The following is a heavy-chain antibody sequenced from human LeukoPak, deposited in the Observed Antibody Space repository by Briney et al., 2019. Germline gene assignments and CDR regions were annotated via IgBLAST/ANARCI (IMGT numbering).Heavy chain of an antibody. CDR1: GESFSGYY. CDR2: INHSGST. J-gene: IGHJ6*04. V-gene: IGHV4-34*01. D-gene: IGHD6-13*01. Sequence: SETLSLTCAGYGESFSGYYWSWIRQPPGKGLEWIGEINHSGSTNYNPSLKSRVIISVDTSKNQFSLKLSSVTAADTAVYYCARETAAGFYYGMDVWGKGTTVTVSS. CDR3: ARETAAGFYYGMDV.